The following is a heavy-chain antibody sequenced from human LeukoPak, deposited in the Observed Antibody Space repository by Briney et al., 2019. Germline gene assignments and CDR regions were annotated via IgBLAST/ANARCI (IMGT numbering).Heavy chain of an antibody. CDR2: IYYSGST. V-gene: IGHV4-59*01. Sequence: SETLSLTCTVSGGSISSYYWSWIRQPPGKGLEWIGYIYYSGSTNYNPSLKSRVTISVDTSKNQFSLKLSSVTAADTAVYYCARVGSDYYDSSGYSLEYNWFDPWGQGTLVTVSS. D-gene: IGHD3-22*01. CDR1: GGSISSYY. CDR3: ARVGSDYYDSSGYSLEYNWFDP. J-gene: IGHJ5*02.